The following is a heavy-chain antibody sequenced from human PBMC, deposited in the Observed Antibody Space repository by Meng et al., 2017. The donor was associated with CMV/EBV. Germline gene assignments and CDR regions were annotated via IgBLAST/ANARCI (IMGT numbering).Heavy chain of an antibody. V-gene: IGHV4-4*07. Sequence: GHIRSYYWRWIWQPAGKGVEWSGRIYSSEGTDYKSYLKSRVTMSGDTSRNQFSLKLSSVTAADTAVYYCARTDCSSTSCYLNYWGQGTLVTVSS. D-gene: IGHD2-2*01. CDR1: GHIRSYY. CDR2: IYSSEGT. J-gene: IGHJ4*02. CDR3: ARTDCSSTSCYLNY.